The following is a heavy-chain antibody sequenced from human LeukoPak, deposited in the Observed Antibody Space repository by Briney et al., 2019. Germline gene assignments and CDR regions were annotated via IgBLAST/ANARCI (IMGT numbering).Heavy chain of an antibody. CDR2: LYGGGTT. CDR1: GFTVSSTY. D-gene: IGHD1-26*01. Sequence: GGSLRLSCAASGFTVSSTYMSWVRQAPGKGLEWVSTLYGGGTTYYADSVKGRFTISRDKSKNTLYLQMNTLRVEDTATYYCVTGFRQWELLNHWGQGTLVTVSP. V-gene: IGHV3-53*01. CDR3: VTGFRQWELLNH. J-gene: IGHJ4*02.